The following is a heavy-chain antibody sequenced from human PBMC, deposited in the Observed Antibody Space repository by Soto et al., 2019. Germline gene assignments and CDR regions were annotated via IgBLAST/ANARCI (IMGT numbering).Heavy chain of an antibody. Sequence: SETLSLTCAVSGGSIHSGGYSWSSIRQPPGKGLEWIGYIYHSGSTYYNPSLKSRVTISVDRSKNQFSLKLSSVTAADTAVYYCARDSYYYDSSGYYSIAFDIWGQGTMVT. V-gene: IGHV4-30-2*01. CDR2: IYHSGST. CDR3: ARDSYYYDSSGYYSIAFDI. D-gene: IGHD3-22*01. J-gene: IGHJ3*02. CDR1: GGSIHSGGYS.